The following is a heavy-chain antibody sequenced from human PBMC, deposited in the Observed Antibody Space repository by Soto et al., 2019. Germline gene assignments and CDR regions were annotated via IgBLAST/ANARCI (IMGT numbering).Heavy chain of an antibody. CDR2: IYWDDDK. V-gene: IGHV2-5*02. CDR3: VHRLSGSYFDY. Sequence: QITLKESGPTLVKPTQTLTLTCTFSGFSLSTSGVGVGWIRQPPGMALEWLALIYWDDDKRYSPSLKSRLSITKDTSKNQVVLTMTNMDPVDTATYYCVHRLSGSYFDYWGQGTLVTVSS. CDR1: GFSLSTSGVG. J-gene: IGHJ4*02. D-gene: IGHD3-10*01.